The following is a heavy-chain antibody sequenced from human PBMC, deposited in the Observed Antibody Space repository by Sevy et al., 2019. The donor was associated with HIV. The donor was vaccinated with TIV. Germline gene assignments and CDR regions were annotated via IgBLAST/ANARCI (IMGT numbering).Heavy chain of an antibody. D-gene: IGHD2-2*01. CDR2: FDAEVGDT. Sequence: ASVKVSCKVSGYTLSKLSMHWVRQAPGKGLEWMGGFDAEVGDTFFAQNFQGRVTMTVDTSTDTWNMDVNSLTSEDTAVYYCARGDIVVVPAARYGMDVWGQGTTVTVSS. J-gene: IGHJ6*02. CDR1: GYTLSKLS. CDR3: ARGDIVVVPAARYGMDV. V-gene: IGHV1-24*01.